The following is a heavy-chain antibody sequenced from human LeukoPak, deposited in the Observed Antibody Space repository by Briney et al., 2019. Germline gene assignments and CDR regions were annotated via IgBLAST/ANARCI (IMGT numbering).Heavy chain of an antibody. V-gene: IGHV4-34*01. Sequence: PSETLSLTCTVSGGSISSYYWSWIRQPPGKGLEWIGEINHSGSTNYNPSLKSRVTISVDTSKNQFSLKLSSVTAADTAVYYCARVALGFDYWGQGTLVTVSS. D-gene: IGHD2-15*01. CDR3: ARVALGFDY. CDR1: GGSISSYY. J-gene: IGHJ4*02. CDR2: INHSGST.